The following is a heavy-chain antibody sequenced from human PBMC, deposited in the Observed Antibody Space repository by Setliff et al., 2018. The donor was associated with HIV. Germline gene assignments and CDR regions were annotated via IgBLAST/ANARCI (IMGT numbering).Heavy chain of an antibody. CDR2: IYSGGST. J-gene: IGHJ4*02. Sequence: GGSLRLSCAASGFIVSSNYMTWVRQAPGKGLEWVSVIYSGGSTYYADSVKGRFTISRDNSKNTLFLQMNSLRAEDTALYYCAAGHYGAWGQGILVTVSS. CDR3: AAGHYGA. CDR1: GFIVSSNY. D-gene: IGHD4-17*01. V-gene: IGHV3-53*01.